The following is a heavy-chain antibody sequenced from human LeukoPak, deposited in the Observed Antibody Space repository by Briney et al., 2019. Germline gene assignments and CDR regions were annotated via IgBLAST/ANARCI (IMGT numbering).Heavy chain of an antibody. D-gene: IGHD3-3*01. CDR2: MNPNSGNT. Sequence: GASVKVSCKASGYTFTSYDINWVRQATGQGLEWMGWMNPNSGNTGYAQKFQGRVTMTRNTSISTAYMELSSLRSEDTAVYYCARLTIFGVVRYNWFDPWGQGTLVTVSS. V-gene: IGHV1-8*01. CDR3: ARLTIFGVVRYNWFDP. J-gene: IGHJ5*02. CDR1: GYTFTSYD.